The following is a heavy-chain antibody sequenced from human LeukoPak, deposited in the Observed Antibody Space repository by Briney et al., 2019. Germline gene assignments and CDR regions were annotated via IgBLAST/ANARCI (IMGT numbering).Heavy chain of an antibody. Sequence: GGSLRLSCAASGFSFSVYAMNWVRQAPGKGLEWVSAISGSGGSTYYADSVKGRFTISRDNSKNTLYLQMNSLRAEDTAVYYCAKYGTDYYYYYYMDVWGKGTTVTVSS. CDR3: AKYGTDYYYYYYMDV. J-gene: IGHJ6*03. CDR1: GFSFSVYA. CDR2: ISGSGGST. D-gene: IGHD4-17*01. V-gene: IGHV3-23*01.